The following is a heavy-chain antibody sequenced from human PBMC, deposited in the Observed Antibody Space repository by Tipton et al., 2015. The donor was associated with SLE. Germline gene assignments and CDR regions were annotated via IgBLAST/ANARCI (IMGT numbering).Heavy chain of an antibody. CDR3: ARYPESNYHWFGP. V-gene: IGHV4-39*07. CDR2: ISHSGST. J-gene: IGHJ5*02. Sequence: LRLSCTVSGSSISSSSYYWGWIRQPPGKGLEWIGEISHSGSTNYNPSLKSRVTISIDTSKNQFSLKLSSVTAADTAVYYCARYPESNYHWFGPWGQGALVTVSS. D-gene: IGHD4-11*01. CDR1: GSSISSSSYY.